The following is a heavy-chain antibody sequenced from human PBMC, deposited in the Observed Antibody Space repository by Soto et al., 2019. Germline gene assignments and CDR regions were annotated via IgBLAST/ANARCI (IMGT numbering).Heavy chain of an antibody. J-gene: IGHJ5*02. CDR3: ARERRGSNWFDP. Sequence: SETLSPTCTVSGGSISSSGYYWGWIRQPPGRGLEWIASISNSGSTYYNPSLKGRVTISQDTSKNQFSLKLNSVTAADTALYFCARERRGSNWFDPWGQGTLVTVSS. CDR1: GGSISSSGYY. D-gene: IGHD5-12*01. V-gene: IGHV4-39*02. CDR2: ISNSGST.